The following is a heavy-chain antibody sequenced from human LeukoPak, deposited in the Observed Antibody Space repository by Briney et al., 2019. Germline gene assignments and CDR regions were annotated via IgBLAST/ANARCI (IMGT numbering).Heavy chain of an antibody. CDR3: AKEVWDYDILTGYYTPTHFDY. Sequence: GRSLRLSCAASGFIFSSYAMHWVRQAPGKGLEWVAVISYDGSNKYYADSVKGRFTISRDNSKNTLYLQMNSLRAEDTAVYYCAKEVWDYDILTGYYTPTHFDYWGQGTLVTVSS. V-gene: IGHV3-30*04. J-gene: IGHJ4*02. D-gene: IGHD3-9*01. CDR2: ISYDGSNK. CDR1: GFIFSSYA.